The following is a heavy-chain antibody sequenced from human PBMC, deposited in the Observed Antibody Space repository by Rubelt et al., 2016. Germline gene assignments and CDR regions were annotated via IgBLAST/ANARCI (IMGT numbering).Heavy chain of an antibody. D-gene: IGHD3-10*01. V-gene: IGHV2-70*17. J-gene: IGHJ4*02. CDR2: IDWDDDK. CDR1: GFSLTTSGMC. CDR3: ERTKKFGESTRYYCDY. Sequence: QVTLRESGPALVKPTQTLTLTCTFSGFSLTTSGMCVSWIRQFPGKALEWLARIDWDDDKFYSTSLQTRLTISKDTSKNQVVLTMTNMDPGDTATYYCERTKKFGESTRYYCDYWGQGTLVTVSS.